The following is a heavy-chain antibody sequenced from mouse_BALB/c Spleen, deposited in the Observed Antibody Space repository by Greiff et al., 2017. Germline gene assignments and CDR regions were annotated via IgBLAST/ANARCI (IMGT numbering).Heavy chain of an antibody. Sequence: EVQLVESGGGLVKPGGSLKLSCAASGFTFSSYAMSWVRQTPEKRLEWVATISSGGSYTYYPDSVKGRFTISRDNAKNTLYLQMSSLRSEDTAMYYCARQGNDGYYASYAMDYWGQGTSVTVSS. V-gene: IGHV5-9-3*01. D-gene: IGHD2-3*01. CDR1: GFTFSSYA. CDR3: ARQGNDGYYASYAMDY. J-gene: IGHJ4*01. CDR2: ISSGGSYT.